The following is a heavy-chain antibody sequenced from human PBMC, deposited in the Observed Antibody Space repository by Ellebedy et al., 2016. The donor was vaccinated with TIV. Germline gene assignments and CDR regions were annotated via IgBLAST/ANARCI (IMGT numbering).Heavy chain of an antibody. CDR3: AGPSPGGATPSGYSGYDSYGMDV. V-gene: IGHV3-53*01. J-gene: IGHJ6*02. CDR1: GFSVSSYY. CDR2: IHSGGST. Sequence: GESLKISCAASGFSVSSYYMTWVRQAPGKGLEWVSVIHSGGSTFYAQSVEGRFTISRDNSKNTLYLQMKGLRAEDTAIYYCAGPSPGGATPSGYSGYDSYGMDVWGQGTTVTVSS. D-gene: IGHD5-12*01.